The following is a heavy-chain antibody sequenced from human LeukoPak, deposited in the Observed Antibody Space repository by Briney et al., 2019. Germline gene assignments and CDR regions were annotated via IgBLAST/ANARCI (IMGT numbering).Heavy chain of an antibody. CDR3: AREPLPSIWSGLNWFDP. CDR2: MNPTSGNT. J-gene: IGHJ5*02. Sequence: ASVKVSCKASGYTFTSYDINWVRQATGQGLEWIGWMNPTSGNTGYAQKFQGRVTITADESTSTAYMELSSLRSEDTAVYYCAREPLPSIWSGLNWFDPWGQGTLVTVSS. CDR1: GYTFTSYD. D-gene: IGHD3-3*01. V-gene: IGHV1-8*01.